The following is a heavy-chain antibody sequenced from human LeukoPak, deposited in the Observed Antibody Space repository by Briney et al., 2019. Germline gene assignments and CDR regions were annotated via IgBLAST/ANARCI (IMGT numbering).Heavy chain of an antibody. Sequence: GGSLRLSXAASGFTVCSNYMSWVRQAPGKGLEWVSVIYSGGSTYYADSVKGRFTISRDNSKNTLYLQMNSLRAEDTAVYYCARLDSGSLDYWGQGTLVTVSS. J-gene: IGHJ4*02. CDR2: IYSGGST. CDR1: GFTVCSNY. D-gene: IGHD1-26*01. CDR3: ARLDSGSLDY. V-gene: IGHV3-66*02.